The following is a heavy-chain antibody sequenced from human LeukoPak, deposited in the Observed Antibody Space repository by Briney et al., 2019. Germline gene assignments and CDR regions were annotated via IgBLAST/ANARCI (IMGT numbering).Heavy chain of an antibody. CDR3: ARDRYGSGYSEN. CDR2: IWSGGST. D-gene: IGHD6-19*01. CDR1: GFTVSTNY. V-gene: IGHV3-53*01. Sequence: GGSLRLSCAASGFTVSTNYMSWVRLAPGKGLECVSIIWSGGSTYYADSVKGRFTISRDNSKNTLYLQMNTLRAEDTAVYYCARDRYGSGYSENWGQGTLVTVSS. J-gene: IGHJ4*02.